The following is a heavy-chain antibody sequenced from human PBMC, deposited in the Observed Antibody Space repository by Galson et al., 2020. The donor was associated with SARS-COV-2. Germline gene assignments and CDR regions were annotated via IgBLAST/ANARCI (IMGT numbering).Heavy chain of an antibody. CDR3: ARAHYYDSSGYYPVY. J-gene: IGHJ4*02. CDR1: GYTFTGYY. V-gene: IGHV1-2*02. CDR2: INPNSGGT. D-gene: IGHD3-22*01. Sequence: GESLKISCKASGYTFTGYYMHWVRQAPGQGLEWMGWINPNSGGTNYAQKFQGRVTMTRDTSISTAYMELSRLRSDDTAVYYCARAHYYDSSGYYPVYWGQGTLVTVSS.